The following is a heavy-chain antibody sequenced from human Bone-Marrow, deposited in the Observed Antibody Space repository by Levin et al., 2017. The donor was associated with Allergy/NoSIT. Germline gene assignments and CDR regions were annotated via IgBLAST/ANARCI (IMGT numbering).Heavy chain of an antibody. J-gene: IGHJ4*02. D-gene: IGHD3-10*01. V-gene: IGHV3-74*01. Sequence: GESLKISCAASGFTFSSYWMHWVRQAPGKGLVWVSRINSDGSSTSYADSVKGRFTISRDNAKNTLYLQMNSLRAEDTAVYYCARLGPNYYGSAYFDYWGQGTLVTVSS. CDR2: INSDGSST. CDR3: ARLGPNYYGSAYFDY. CDR1: GFTFSSYW.